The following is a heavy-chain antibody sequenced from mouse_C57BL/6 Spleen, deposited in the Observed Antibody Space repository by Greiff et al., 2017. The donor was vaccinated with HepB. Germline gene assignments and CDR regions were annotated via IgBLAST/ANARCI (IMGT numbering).Heavy chain of an antibody. V-gene: IGHV1-80*01. D-gene: IGHD2-2*01. Sequence: QVQLKQSGAELVKPGASVKISCKASGYAFSSYWMNWVKQRPGKGLEWIGQIYPGDGDTNYNGKFKGKATLTADKSSSTAYMQLSSLTSEDSAVYFCAREKGYGGSMDYWGQGTSVTVSS. J-gene: IGHJ4*01. CDR1: GYAFSSYW. CDR2: IYPGDGDT. CDR3: AREKGYGGSMDY.